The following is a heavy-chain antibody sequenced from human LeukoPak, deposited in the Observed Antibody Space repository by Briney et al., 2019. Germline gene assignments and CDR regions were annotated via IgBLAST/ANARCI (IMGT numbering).Heavy chain of an antibody. Sequence: SETLSLTCIVSGGSISSHYWSWIRQPPGKGLEWIGYIYTSGSTKYNPSLKSRVTTSVDTSKKQFSLNLSSVTAADTAVYYCAGYGIAVSGTEAFDIWGQGTMVTVSS. D-gene: IGHD6-19*01. V-gene: IGHV4-4*09. CDR2: IYTSGST. J-gene: IGHJ3*02. CDR1: GGSISSHY. CDR3: AGYGIAVSGTEAFDI.